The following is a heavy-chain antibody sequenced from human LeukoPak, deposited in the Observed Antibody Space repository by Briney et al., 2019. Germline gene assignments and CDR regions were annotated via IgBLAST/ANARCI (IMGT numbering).Heavy chain of an antibody. J-gene: IGHJ6*03. V-gene: IGHV4-59*01. D-gene: IGHD3-10*01. CDR3: ARAMNPTYYYGSGSPYYYYYMDV. CDR1: GGSISSYY. Sequence: SETLSLTCTVSGGSISSYYWSWIRQPPGKGLEWSGDIYYSGSTNYNPSLKSRVTISVDTSKNQFSLKLSSVTAADTAVYYCARAMNPTYYYGSGSPYYYYYMDVWGKGTTVTISS. CDR2: IYYSGST.